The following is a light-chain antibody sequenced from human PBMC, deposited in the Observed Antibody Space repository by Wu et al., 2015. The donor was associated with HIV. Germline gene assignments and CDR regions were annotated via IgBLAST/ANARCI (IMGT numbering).Light chain of an antibody. J-gene: IGKJ1*01. CDR1: ESISSN. CDR3: QQYYTWPKT. CDR2: DIS. V-gene: IGKV3-15*01. Sequence: EKVMTQSPATLSVSPGERATLSCRASESISSNLAWYQQKSGQAPRLLIYDISTRATGIPARFSGSGSGTDFTLTISSLQSEDSAVYYCQQYYTWPKTFGQGTKVEIK.